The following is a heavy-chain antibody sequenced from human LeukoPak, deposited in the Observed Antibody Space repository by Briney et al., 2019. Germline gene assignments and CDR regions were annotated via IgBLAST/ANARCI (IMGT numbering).Heavy chain of an antibody. J-gene: IGHJ4*02. V-gene: IGHV3-33*08. Sequence: PGRSLRLSCAASGFTFSSYGMHWVRQAPGKGLEWVAVIWYDGSNKYYADSVKGRFTISRDNSKNTLYLQMNSLRAEDTAVYYCARDHPTVTSLDYWGQGTLVTVSS. CDR3: ARDHPTVTSLDY. CDR2: IWYDGSNK. D-gene: IGHD4-17*01. CDR1: GFTFSSYG.